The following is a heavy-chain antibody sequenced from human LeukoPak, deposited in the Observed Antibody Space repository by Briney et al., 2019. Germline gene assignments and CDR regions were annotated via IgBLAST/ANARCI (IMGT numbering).Heavy chain of an antibody. CDR1: GYTFTGYY. Sequence: GASVKVSCKASGYTFTGYYMHWVRQAPGQGLEWMGYIYPNSAATKYAQKFQGRVTMTRDTSISTAYMELSGLGSDDTAVYYCARNRHMWGLLPPYDYWGQGTLVTVSS. CDR3: ARNRHMWGLLPPYDY. D-gene: IGHD1-26*01. V-gene: IGHV1-2*02. J-gene: IGHJ4*02. CDR2: IYPNSAAT.